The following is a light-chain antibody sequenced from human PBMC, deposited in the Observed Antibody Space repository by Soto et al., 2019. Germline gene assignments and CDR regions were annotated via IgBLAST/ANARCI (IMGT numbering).Light chain of an antibody. CDR3: TSFTSSSTLVL. Sequence: QSVLTQPASMSGSPGQSITISCTGTSTDVGGYNFVSWYQQHPGKAPKLMIYDVSDRPSGVSDRFSGSKSGNTASLTISGLQAEDEADYFCTSFTSSSTLVLFGGGTQLTVL. J-gene: IGLJ2*01. V-gene: IGLV2-14*03. CDR2: DVS. CDR1: STDVGGYNF.